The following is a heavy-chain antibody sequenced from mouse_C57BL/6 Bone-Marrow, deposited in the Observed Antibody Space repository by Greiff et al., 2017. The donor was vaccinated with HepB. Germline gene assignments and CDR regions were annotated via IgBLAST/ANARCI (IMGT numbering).Heavy chain of an antibody. CDR3: ARSGHYDYALGAMDY. D-gene: IGHD2-4*01. V-gene: IGHV1-50*01. Sequence: QVQLQQPGAELVKPGASVKLSCKASGYTFTSYWMQWVKQRPGQGLEWIGEIDPSDSYTNYNQKFKGKATLTVDTSSSTAYMQLSSLTSEDSAVYYCARSGHYDYALGAMDYWGQGTSVTVSS. CDR1: GYTFTSYW. J-gene: IGHJ4*01. CDR2: IDPSDSYT.